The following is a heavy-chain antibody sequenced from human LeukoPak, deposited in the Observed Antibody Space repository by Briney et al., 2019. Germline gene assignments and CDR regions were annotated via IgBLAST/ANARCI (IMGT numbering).Heavy chain of an antibody. CDR2: IIPIFGTA. V-gene: IGHV1-69*13. CDR3: ARGAGTSDNWFDP. CDR1: GGTFSSYA. Sequence: GASVKVSCKASGGTFSSYAISWVRQAPGQGLEWMGGIIPIFGTANYAQKFQGRVTITADESTSTAYMELSGLRSEDTAVYYCARGAGTSDNWFDPWGQGTLVTVSS. J-gene: IGHJ5*02. D-gene: IGHD1-7*01.